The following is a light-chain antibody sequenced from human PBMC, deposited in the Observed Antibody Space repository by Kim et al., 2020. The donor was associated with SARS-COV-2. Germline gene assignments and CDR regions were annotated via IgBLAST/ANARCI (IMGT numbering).Light chain of an antibody. CDR2: GNS. CDR1: SSNIGSGYD. J-gene: IGLJ2*01. CDR3: QSYDSSLSGNVV. Sequence: VTISCTGSSSNIGSGYDVHWYQQLPGTAPNLLIYGNSNRPSGVPDRFSGSKSGTSASLAITGLQAEDEADYYCQSYDSSLSGNVVFGGGTQLTVL. V-gene: IGLV1-40*01.